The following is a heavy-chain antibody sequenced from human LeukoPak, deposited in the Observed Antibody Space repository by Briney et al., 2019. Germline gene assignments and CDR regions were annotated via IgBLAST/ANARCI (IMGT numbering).Heavy chain of an antibody. J-gene: IGHJ4*02. D-gene: IGHD3-3*01. CDR2: IIPILGIA. V-gene: IGHV1-69*04. Sequence: ASVKVSCKASGYTFTSYGISWVRQAPGQGLEWMGRIIPILGIANYAQKFQGRVTITADKSTSTAYMELSSLRSEDTAVYYCAREAHDVDFWSGPFDYWGQGTLVTVSS. CDR1: GYTFTSYG. CDR3: AREAHDVDFWSGPFDY.